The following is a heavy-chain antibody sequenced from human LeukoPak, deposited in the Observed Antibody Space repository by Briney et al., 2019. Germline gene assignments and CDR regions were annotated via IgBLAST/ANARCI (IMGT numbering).Heavy chain of an antibody. CDR1: GFSFSSYN. Sequence: GGSLRLSCAGSGFSFSSYNMNWVRQAPGKGLEWVSAISGSGGSTYYADSVKGRFTISRDNSKNTLYLQMNSLRAEDTAVYYCAKSQGVVTLYYYYYMDVWGKGTTVTVSS. CDR3: AKSQGVVTLYYYYYMDV. V-gene: IGHV3-23*01. J-gene: IGHJ6*03. CDR2: ISGSGGST. D-gene: IGHD2-21*02.